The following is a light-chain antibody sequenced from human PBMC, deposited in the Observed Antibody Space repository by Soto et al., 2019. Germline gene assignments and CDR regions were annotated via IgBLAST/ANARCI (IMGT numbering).Light chain of an antibody. CDR3: QQYASSPYT. V-gene: IGKV3-20*01. CDR1: QSISSSY. CDR2: GAS. J-gene: IGKJ2*01. Sequence: EIVLTQSPGTLSLSPGERATLSCRASQSISSSYLAWYQQKPRQAPRLLISGASRRATGIPDRFSGRESGTDFTLTITTLEPEDSAVYFCQQYASSPYTFGQGTKVEIK.